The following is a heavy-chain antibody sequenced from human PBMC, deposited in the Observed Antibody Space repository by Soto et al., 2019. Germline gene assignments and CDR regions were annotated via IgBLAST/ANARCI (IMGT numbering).Heavy chain of an antibody. CDR3: ARVEHYDFWSGDY. V-gene: IGHV1-18*01. D-gene: IGHD3-3*01. CDR1: GYTFTSYG. Sequence: GESLKISCKASGYTFTSYGISWVRQAPGQGLEWMGWISAYNGNTNYAQKLQGRVTMTTDTSTSTAYMELRSLRSDDTAVYYCARVEHYDFWSGDYWGQGTLVTVSS. CDR2: ISAYNGNT. J-gene: IGHJ4*02.